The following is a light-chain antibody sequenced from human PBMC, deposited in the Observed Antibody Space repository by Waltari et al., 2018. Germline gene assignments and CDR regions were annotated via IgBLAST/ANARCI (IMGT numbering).Light chain of an antibody. CDR2: EDN. J-gene: IGLJ3*02. CDR3: CSYAGSAIWV. CDR1: SSDVGRYNL. V-gene: IGLV2-23*01. Sequence: QSALTQPASVSGSPGQSITISCTGTSSDVGRYNLVSWYQQHPGKAPKLMIYEDNKRPSGVSKRFSGSKSGNTASLTISGLHAEDEADYYCCSYAGSAIWVFGGGTKLTVL.